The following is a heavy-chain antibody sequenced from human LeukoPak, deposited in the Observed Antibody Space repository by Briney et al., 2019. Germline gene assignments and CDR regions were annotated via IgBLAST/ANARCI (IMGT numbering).Heavy chain of an antibody. CDR2: INHSGST. CDR3: ARGKYCSSTSCPAGVYGMDV. D-gene: IGHD2-2*01. V-gene: IGHV4-34*01. Sequence: SETLSLTCAVYGGSFSGYYWSWIRQPPGKGLEWIGEINHSGSTNYNPSLTSRVTISVDTSKNQFSLKLSSVTAADTAVYYCARGKYCSSTSCPAGVYGMDVWGKGTTVTVSS. J-gene: IGHJ6*04. CDR1: GGSFSGYY.